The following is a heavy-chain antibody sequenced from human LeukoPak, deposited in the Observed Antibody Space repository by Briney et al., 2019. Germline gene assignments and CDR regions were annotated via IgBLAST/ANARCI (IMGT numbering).Heavy chain of an antibody. D-gene: IGHD3-9*01. CDR2: ISGSGGST. Sequence: GGSLRLSCAASGFTFSSYAMSWVRQAPGKGLEWVSAISGSGGSTYYADSVKGRFTISRDNSKNTLYLQMNSLRAEDTALYYCAKDLVSRDYDIYDYWGQGTLVTVSS. V-gene: IGHV3-23*01. CDR1: GFTFSSYA. J-gene: IGHJ4*02. CDR3: AKDLVSRDYDIYDY.